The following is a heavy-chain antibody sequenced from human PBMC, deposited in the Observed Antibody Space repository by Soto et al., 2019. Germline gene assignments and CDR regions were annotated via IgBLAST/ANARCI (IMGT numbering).Heavy chain of an antibody. Sequence: PGGSLRLSCAASGFTFSSYSMNWVRQAPGKGLEWVSSISTSSTYIYYADSLKGRFTISRDNAKNSLYLQMNSLRAEDTAVYYCARDFKYYDSTGHYYGPGYCGQRTLVTVSS. CDR2: ISTSSTYI. V-gene: IGHV3-21*01. D-gene: IGHD3-22*01. CDR3: ARDFKYYDSTGHYYGPGY. J-gene: IGHJ4*02. CDR1: GFTFSSYS.